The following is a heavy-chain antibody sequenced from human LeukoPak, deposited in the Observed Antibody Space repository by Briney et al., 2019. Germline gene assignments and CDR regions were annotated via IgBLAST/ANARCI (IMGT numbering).Heavy chain of an antibody. V-gene: IGHV3-30*02. J-gene: IGHJ5*02. CDR2: IRYDGSNK. CDR1: GFTFSSYG. D-gene: IGHD3-22*01. CDR3: ARGDWDTAMVTDTFDYYESSGYYSGFDP. Sequence: VGSLRLSCAASGFTFSSYGMHWVRQAPGKGLEWVAFIRYDGSNKYYADSVKGRFTISRDNSKNTLYLQMNSLRAEDTAVYYCARGDWDTAMVTDTFDYYESSGYYSGFDPWGQGTLVTVSS.